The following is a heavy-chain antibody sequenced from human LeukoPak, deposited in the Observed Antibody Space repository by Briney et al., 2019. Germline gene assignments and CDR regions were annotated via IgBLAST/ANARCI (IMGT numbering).Heavy chain of an antibody. D-gene: IGHD3-3*02. V-gene: IGHV4-4*09. Sequence: PSETLSLTCTVSGVSISSYYCSWIRQPPGKGLEWIGYISTSGSTDYSPSLKSRVTISVDRSKNQCSLNLSSVTAADTAVYYCARHLSLAYFDSWGQGTLVTVSS. J-gene: IGHJ4*02. CDR3: ARHLSLAYFDS. CDR1: GVSISSYY. CDR2: ISTSGST.